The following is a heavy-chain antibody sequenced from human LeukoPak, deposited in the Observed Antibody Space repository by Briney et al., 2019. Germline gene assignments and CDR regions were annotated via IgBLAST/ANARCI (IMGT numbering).Heavy chain of an antibody. V-gene: IGHV3-30*18. CDR3: AKDLAGGNVPDS. CDR2: MSFDGSDK. D-gene: IGHD2-8*02. Sequence: GGSLRLSCAASGFTFRIYGMHWVRQAPGKGLEWVALMSFDGSDKYFADSVKGRFTISRDNSKNTLYLHMSNLRAEDTALYYCAKDLAGGNVPDSWGQGTLVTVYS. CDR1: GFTFRIYG. J-gene: IGHJ4*02.